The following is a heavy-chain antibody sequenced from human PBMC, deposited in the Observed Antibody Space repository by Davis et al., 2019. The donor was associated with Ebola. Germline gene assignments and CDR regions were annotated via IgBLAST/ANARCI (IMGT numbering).Heavy chain of an antibody. CDR1: GYIFTSYW. J-gene: IGHJ3*01. CDR3: AGLPWGYSSVTDGFDL. Sequence: PGGSLRLSCQASGYIFTSYWIGWVRQMSGKGLEWMGIIYPGNSETKNSPSFQGQVTISADKSISTAYLQWSSLQASDTAMYFCAGLPWGYSSVTDGFDLWGRGTLVTVSS. D-gene: IGHD4-11*01. V-gene: IGHV5-51*01. CDR2: IYPGNSET.